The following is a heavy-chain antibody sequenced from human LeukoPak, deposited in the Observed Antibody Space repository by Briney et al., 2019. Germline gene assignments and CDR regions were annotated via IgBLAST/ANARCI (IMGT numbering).Heavy chain of an antibody. Sequence: ASVKVSCQASGYTFTSYDINWVRQATGQGLEWMGWMNPNSGNTGYAQKFQGRVTMTRNTSISTAYVELSSLRSEDTAVYYCARAAGLNQAEYFQHWGQGTLVTVSS. J-gene: IGHJ1*01. CDR3: ARAAGLNQAEYFQH. D-gene: IGHD1-14*01. V-gene: IGHV1-8*01. CDR2: MNPNSGNT. CDR1: GYTFTSYD.